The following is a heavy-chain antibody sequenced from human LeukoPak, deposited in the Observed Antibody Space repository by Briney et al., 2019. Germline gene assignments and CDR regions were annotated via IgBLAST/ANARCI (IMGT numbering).Heavy chain of an antibody. CDR1: GGTFSNYA. D-gene: IGHD1-26*01. V-gene: IGHV1-69*13. J-gene: IGHJ4*02. CDR2: IIPIFGTA. CDR3: ARGHAGGYSGSYYGY. Sequence: SVKVSCKASGGTFSNYAISWVRQAPGQGLEWMGEIIPIFGTANYAQKFQDRVTITADEPTSTAYVELSSLRSEDTAVYYCARGHAGGYSGSYYGYWGQGTLVTVSS.